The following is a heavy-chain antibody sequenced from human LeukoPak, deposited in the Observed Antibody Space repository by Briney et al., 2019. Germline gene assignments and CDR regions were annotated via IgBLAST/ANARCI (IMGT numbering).Heavy chain of an antibody. CDR3: ARGYSASWTYYFDY. J-gene: IGHJ4*02. D-gene: IGHD5-12*01. CDR2: IHYGGST. CDR1: DGAITGYY. V-gene: IGHV4-59*01. Sequence: SSETLSLTCTVSDGAITGYYWGWIRKPPGKGLDWIGHIHYGGSTNYNPSLKGRVTISVDTSKNHFSLKLTSVTASDTALYYFARGYSASWTYYFDYCGQGAMVTVSS.